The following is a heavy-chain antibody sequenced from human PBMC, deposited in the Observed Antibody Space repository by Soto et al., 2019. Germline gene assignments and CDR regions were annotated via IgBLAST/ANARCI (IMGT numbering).Heavy chain of an antibody. CDR3: AREERGYNYYYGMDV. CDR1: GFTFSSYA. D-gene: IGHD1-1*01. CDR2: ISYDGSNK. J-gene: IGHJ6*02. Sequence: QVQLVESGGGVVQPGRSLRLSCAASGFTFSSYAMHWVRQAPGKGLEWVAVISYDGSNKYYADSVKGRFTISRDNSKNTLYLQMNSLRAEDTAVYYRAREERGYNYYYGMDVWGQGTTVTVSS. V-gene: IGHV3-30-3*01.